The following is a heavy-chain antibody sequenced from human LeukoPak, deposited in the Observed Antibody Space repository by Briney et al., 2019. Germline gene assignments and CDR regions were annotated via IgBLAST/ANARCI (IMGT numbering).Heavy chain of an antibody. J-gene: IGHJ6*04. CDR1: GGTFSSYA. D-gene: IGHD2-2*01. V-gene: IGHV1-69*06. Sequence: GASVKVSCKASGGTFSSYAISWVRQAPGQGLEWMGGIIPIFGTANYAQKFQGRLTITADKSTSTAYMELSSLRSEDTAVYYCARDDGCSSTSCYGARAYYYGMDVWGKGTTVTVSS. CDR2: IIPIFGTA. CDR3: ARDDGCSSTSCYGARAYYYGMDV.